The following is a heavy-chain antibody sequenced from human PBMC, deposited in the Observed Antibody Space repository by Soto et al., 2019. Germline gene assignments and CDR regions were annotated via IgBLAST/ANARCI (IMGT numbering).Heavy chain of an antibody. Sequence: QVQLVQSGAEVKEPGSSLKVSCKASGDLFNNHAFNWVRQAPGQGLEWMGRISPLFITTNYAQKFHGRVTIGADELTTIVYLEVNNLESDDTARYYCAASSAIAAAGYFKFWGQGTLVTVAP. D-gene: IGHD6-13*01. V-gene: IGHV1-69*01. CDR3: AASSAIAAAGYFKF. CDR2: ISPLFITT. CDR1: GDLFNNHA. J-gene: IGHJ4*02.